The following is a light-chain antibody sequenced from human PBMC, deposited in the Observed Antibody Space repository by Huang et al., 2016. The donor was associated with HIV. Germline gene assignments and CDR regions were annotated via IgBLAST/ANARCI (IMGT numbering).Light chain of an antibody. J-gene: IGKJ2*01. Sequence: DIHMTQSPSSLSSSVGDRVTITCRASQDIRNYLDWYQQKQGTAPKLLLSAASTQQSGVPSRFSGSGSGTDFTLTIGSLQPEDVATYYCQKYNSAPYTFGQGTKLEIK. CDR1: QDIRNY. CDR3: QKYNSAPYT. CDR2: AAS. V-gene: IGKV1-27*01.